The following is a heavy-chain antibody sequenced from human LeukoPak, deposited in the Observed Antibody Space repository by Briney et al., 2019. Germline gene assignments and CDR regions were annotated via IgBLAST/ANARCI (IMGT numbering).Heavy chain of an antibody. J-gene: IGHJ6*03. CDR3: ARVSTSYYYYYMDV. CDR2: IYYSGST. V-gene: IGHV4-59*01. Sequence: SETLSLTCSVSGGSISSYYWSWIRQPPGKGLEWIGYIYYSGSTNYNPSLKSRVTISVDTSKNQFSLKLSSVTAADTAVYYCARVSTSYYYYYMDVWGKGTTVTVSS. CDR1: GGSISSYY.